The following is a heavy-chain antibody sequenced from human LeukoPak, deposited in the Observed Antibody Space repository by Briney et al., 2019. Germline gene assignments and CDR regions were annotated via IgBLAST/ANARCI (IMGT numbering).Heavy chain of an antibody. J-gene: IGHJ3*02. CDR3: AREEYGDYHDAFDI. CDR2: IIPIFGTA. Sequence: SVKVSCKASGGTFSSYAISWVRQAPGQGLESMGRIIPIFGTANYAQKFQGRVTITTDESMSTGYMELSSLRSEDTAVYYCAREEYGDYHDAFDIWGQGTMVTVSS. CDR1: GGTFSSYA. V-gene: IGHV1-69*05. D-gene: IGHD4-17*01.